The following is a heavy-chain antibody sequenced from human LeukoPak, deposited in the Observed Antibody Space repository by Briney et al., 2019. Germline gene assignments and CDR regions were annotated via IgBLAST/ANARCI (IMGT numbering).Heavy chain of an antibody. Sequence: RGSPRLSSAASGFTFNSYGMHWGRQAPGKGLEWVAVIWYDGSNKYYADSVKGRFPISRDNSENTLYLEMNSLRAEDTAVYYCAKQLQGGRTFEFWGRGTLVTVSS. V-gene: IGHV3-33*06. CDR1: GFTFNSYG. J-gene: IGHJ4*02. D-gene: IGHD3-16*01. CDR3: AKQLQGGRTFEF. CDR2: IWYDGSNK.